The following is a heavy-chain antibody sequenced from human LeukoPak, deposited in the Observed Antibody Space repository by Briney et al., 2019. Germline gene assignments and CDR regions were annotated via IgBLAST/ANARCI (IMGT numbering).Heavy chain of an antibody. CDR2: ISNDGVNQ. CDR3: ARGAGTMVYYIDV. J-gene: IGHJ6*03. D-gene: IGHD1-7*01. Sequence: PGGSLRLSCAASGFTFSTFPMHWVRQAPGKGLQWVAVISNDGVNQYYADFAKGRFTIYRDNSKNTLFLQMNRLTTEDTAVYCCARGAGTMVYYIDVWGKGTTVTVSS. CDR1: GFTFSTFP. V-gene: IGHV3-30*16.